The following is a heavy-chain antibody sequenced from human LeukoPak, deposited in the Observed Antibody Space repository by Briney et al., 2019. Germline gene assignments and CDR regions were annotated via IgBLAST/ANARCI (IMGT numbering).Heavy chain of an antibody. J-gene: IGHJ6*04. CDR2: ISSSGSTI. V-gene: IGHV3-48*03. CDR1: GFTFSSYE. D-gene: IGHD3-10*02. CDR3: AGLGITMIGGV. Sequence: GGSLRLSCAASGFTFSSYEMNWVRQAPGKGLEWVSYISSSGSTIYYADSVKGRFTISRDNAKNSLYLQMNSLRAEDTAVYYCAGLGITMIGGVWGKGTTVTVSS.